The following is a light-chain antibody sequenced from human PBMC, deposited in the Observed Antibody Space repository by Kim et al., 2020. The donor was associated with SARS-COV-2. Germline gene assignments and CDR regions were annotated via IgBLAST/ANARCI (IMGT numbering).Light chain of an antibody. J-gene: IGLJ3*02. CDR2: VNS. CDR3: QSYDTRLSGSV. Sequence: QSVLTQPPSVSGAPGQRVTISCSGTSFNIGAGYDVHWYQQLPGTAPKLLIYVNSNRPSGVPDRFSGSKSGTSASLAITGLQAEDEADYYCQSYDTRLSGSVFGGGTKVTVL. CDR1: SFNIGAGYD. V-gene: IGLV1-40*01.